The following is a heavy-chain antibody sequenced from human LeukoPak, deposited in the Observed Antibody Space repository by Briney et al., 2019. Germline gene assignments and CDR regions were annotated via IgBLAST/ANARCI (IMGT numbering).Heavy chain of an antibody. CDR3: ARERDYGGTFDY. CDR2: IYASGST. D-gene: IGHD4-23*01. V-gene: IGHV4-61*02. CDR1: GGSISSAGYC. Sequence: SETLSLTCTVSGGSISSAGYCWSWIRQPAGKGVEWIGRIYASGSTNYNPSLRGRVTISVDASKNQISLKLTSVTATDTAVHYCARERDYGGTFDYWGQGTLVTVSS. J-gene: IGHJ4*02.